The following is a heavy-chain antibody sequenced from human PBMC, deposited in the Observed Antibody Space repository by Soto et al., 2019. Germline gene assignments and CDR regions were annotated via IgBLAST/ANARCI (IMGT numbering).Heavy chain of an antibody. D-gene: IGHD2-2*01. J-gene: IGHJ6*02. CDR3: KFVVVPAAMDPFDYYYYGMDV. V-gene: IGHV3-15*01. CDR2: IKSKTDGGTT. Sequence: PGGSLRLSCAASGFTYGTYWMSWVRQAPGKRLEWVGRIKSKTDGGTTDYAAPVKGRFTISRDDSKNTLYLQMNSLKTEDTAVYYCKFVVVPAAMDPFDYYYYGMDVWGQGTTVTVSS. CDR1: GFTYGTYW.